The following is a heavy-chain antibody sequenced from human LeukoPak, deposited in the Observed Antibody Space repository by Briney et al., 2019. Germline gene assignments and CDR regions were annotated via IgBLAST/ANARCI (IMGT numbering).Heavy chain of an antibody. CDR1: GFTFSSYG. V-gene: IGHV3-30*02. CDR2: IWFDGSDK. J-gene: IGHJ4*02. D-gene: IGHD4-23*01. CDR3: ACDYGGNSGVDY. Sequence: QSGGSLRLSCAASGFTFSSYGMHWVRQAPGKGLEWLTFIWFDGSDKYYADSVKGRFTISRDNSKNTLYLQMNSLRAEDTAVYYCACDYGGNSGVDYWGQGTLVTVSS.